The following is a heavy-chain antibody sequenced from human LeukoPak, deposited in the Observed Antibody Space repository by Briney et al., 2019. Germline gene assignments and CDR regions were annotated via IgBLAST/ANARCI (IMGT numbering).Heavy chain of an antibody. CDR3: ARDWGDYYDSSGYYYRYYYYYGMDV. CDR2: IKQVGSEK. CDR1: GFTFSSYW. Sequence: GGSLRLSCAASGFTFSSYWMSWVRQAPGKGLEWVANIKQVGSEKYYVDSVKGRFTISRDNAKNSLYLQMNSLRAEDTAVYYCARDWGDYYDSSGYYYRYYYYYGMDVWGQGTTVTVSS. V-gene: IGHV3-7*01. D-gene: IGHD3-22*01. J-gene: IGHJ6*02.